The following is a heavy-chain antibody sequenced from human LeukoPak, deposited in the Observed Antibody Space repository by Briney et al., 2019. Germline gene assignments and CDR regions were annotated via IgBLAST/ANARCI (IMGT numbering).Heavy chain of an antibody. CDR2: IWYDGSNK. D-gene: IGHD2-21*01. CDR1: GFTFSSYG. Sequence: PGRSLRLSCAASGFTFSSYGMHWVRQAPGKGLEWVAVIWYDGSNKYYVDSVKGRFTISRDNFKNTLYLLMNSLRAEDTAVYYCAKGPGYSTIDYWGQGTLVTVSS. J-gene: IGHJ4*02. CDR3: AKGPGYSTIDY. V-gene: IGHV3-33*06.